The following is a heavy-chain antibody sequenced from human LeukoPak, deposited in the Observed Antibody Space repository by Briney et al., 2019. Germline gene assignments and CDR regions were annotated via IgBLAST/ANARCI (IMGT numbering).Heavy chain of an antibody. V-gene: IGHV4-39*01. CDR3: AGYSSSYFRFDY. CDR1: GFIFSSYSMN. J-gene: IGHJ4*02. D-gene: IGHD6-6*01. Sequence: PGGSLRLSCAVSGFIFSSYSMNWVRQPPGKGLEWIGSIYYSGSTYYNPYLKSRVTISGDTSKNLFSLKLSSVTAADTAVYYCAGYSSSYFRFDYWGQGTLVTVSS. CDR2: IYYSGST.